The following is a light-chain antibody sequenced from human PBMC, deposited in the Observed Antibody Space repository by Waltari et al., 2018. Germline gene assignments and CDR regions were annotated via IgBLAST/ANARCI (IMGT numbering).Light chain of an antibody. CDR1: SSDVGGYNF. Sequence: QSALTQPASVSGSPGQSITIPCTGTSSDVGGYNFVSWYPQHPGKAPKLMIYDVTNRPSGVSNRFSGSKSGNTASLTISGLQAEDEADYYCSSYASSSAHYVFGSGTKVTVL. CDR2: DVT. CDR3: SSYASSSAHYV. V-gene: IGLV2-14*03. J-gene: IGLJ1*01.